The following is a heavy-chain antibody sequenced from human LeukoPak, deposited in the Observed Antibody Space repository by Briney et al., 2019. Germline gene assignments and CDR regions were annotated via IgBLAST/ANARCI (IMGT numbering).Heavy chain of an antibody. CDR1: GGSISGSSYY. V-gene: IGHV4-39*02. J-gene: IGHJ4*02. Sequence: SETLSLTCTVSGGSISGSSYYWGWIRQPPGKGLEWIGSIYYSGTTYDNPSLKSRVTISVDTSKNHFSLKLSSVTAADTAVYYCARGLWAIDYWGQGTLVTVSS. CDR2: IYYSGTT. CDR3: ARGLWAIDY. D-gene: IGHD5-18*01.